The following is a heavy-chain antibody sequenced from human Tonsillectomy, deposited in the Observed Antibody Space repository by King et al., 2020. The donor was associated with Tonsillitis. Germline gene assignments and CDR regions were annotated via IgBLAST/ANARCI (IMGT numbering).Heavy chain of an antibody. CDR3: ARTLSLHDYETRGYTWFDV. V-gene: IGHV2-26*01. CDR2: IFSNDEK. D-gene: IGHD3-22*01. Sequence: HVTLKESGPVLVRPTETLTLTCSVSGFSLSNAKVGVSWIRQPPGKALEWLAHIFSNDEKSYETSLTTRLTVSKDTSKGQVVLTMTNMDPVDTATYYCARTLSLHDYETRGYTWFDVWGQGILVTVSS. CDR1: GFSLSNAKVG. J-gene: IGHJ5*02.